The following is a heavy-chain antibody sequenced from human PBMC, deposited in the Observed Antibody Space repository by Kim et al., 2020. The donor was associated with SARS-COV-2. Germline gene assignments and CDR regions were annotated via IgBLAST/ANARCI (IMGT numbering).Heavy chain of an antibody. CDR3: ARLIAVAGKDY. J-gene: IGHJ4*02. D-gene: IGHD6-19*01. V-gene: IGHV4-34*01. Sequence: NQTPSLQSRVTISVDTSKNQFSLKLSSVTAADTAVYYCARLIAVAGKDYWGQGTLVTVSS.